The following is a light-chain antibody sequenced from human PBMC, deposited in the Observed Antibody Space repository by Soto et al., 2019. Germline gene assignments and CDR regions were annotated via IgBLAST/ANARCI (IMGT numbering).Light chain of an antibody. CDR3: QQLSTWPIT. J-gene: IGKJ5*01. CDR2: DAS. Sequence: VLTLSPDTISLFSGERAHISCRPTQSVRSYLAWHQQTPGQAPRLLIYDASNRATGIPARFSGSGSGTDFTLTFSSLEPEDFGVYYCQQLSTWPITFGQGTRLEI. V-gene: IGKV3-11*01. CDR1: QSVRSY.